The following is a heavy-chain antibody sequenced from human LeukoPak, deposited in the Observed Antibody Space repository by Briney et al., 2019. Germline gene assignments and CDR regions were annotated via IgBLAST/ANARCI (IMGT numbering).Heavy chain of an antibody. D-gene: IGHD5-18*01. V-gene: IGHV3-21*04. CDR1: GFTFSSYS. J-gene: IGHJ4*02. Sequence: GGSLRLSCAASGFTFSSYSMNWVRQAPGKGLEWVSSISSSSSYIYYADSVKGRFTISRDNSKNTLYLQMNSLRAEDTAVYYCARVGYGYYFDYWGQGTLVTVSS. CDR2: ISSSSSYI. CDR3: ARVGYGYYFDY.